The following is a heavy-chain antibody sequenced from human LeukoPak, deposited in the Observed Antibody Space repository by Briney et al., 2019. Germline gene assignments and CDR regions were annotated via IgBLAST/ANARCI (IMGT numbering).Heavy chain of an antibody. V-gene: IGHV4-34*01. CDR3: ARGRDMSSSWYGGSYFDY. J-gene: IGHJ4*02. Sequence: SETLSLTCAVYGGSFSGYYWSWIRQPPGKGLEWIGEINHSGSTNYNPSLKSRVTISVDTSKNQSSLKLSSVTAADTAVYYCARGRDMSSSWYGGSYFDYWGQGTLVTVSS. D-gene: IGHD6-13*01. CDR2: INHSGST. CDR1: GGSFSGYY.